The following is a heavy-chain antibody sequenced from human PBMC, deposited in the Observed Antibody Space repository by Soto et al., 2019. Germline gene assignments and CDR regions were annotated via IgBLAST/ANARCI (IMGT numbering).Heavy chain of an antibody. Sequence: GGSLRLSCAASGFTFSSYAMSWVRQAPGKGLEWVSAISGSGGSTYYADSVKGRFTISRDNSKNTLYLQMNSLRAEDTAVYYCAKDQGPMIVVVSPFDYWGQGTLVTVSS. D-gene: IGHD3-22*01. V-gene: IGHV3-23*01. J-gene: IGHJ4*02. CDR3: AKDQGPMIVVVSPFDY. CDR1: GFTFSSYA. CDR2: ISGSGGST.